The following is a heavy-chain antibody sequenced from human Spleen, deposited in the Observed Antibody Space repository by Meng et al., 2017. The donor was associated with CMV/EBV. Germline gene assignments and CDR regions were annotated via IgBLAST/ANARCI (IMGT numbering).Heavy chain of an antibody. V-gene: IGHV3-30*02. CDR3: GKIDY. J-gene: IGHJ4*02. Sequence: GESLKISCAASGFTFSISPMHWVRQAPGKGLEWVAFIRSDGTNQYYADSVKGRFTISRGNSKNTMYLQMNRLRPEDTAVYYCGKIDYWGQGTLVTVSS. CDR2: IRSDGTNQ. CDR1: GFTFSISP.